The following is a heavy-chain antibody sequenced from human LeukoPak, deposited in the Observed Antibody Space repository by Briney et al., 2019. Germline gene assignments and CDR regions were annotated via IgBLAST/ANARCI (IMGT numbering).Heavy chain of an antibody. Sequence: SVKVSCKASGFTFTSSAMQWARQARGQRLEWIGWIVVGSGNTNYAQKFQERVTITRDMSTSTAYMELSSLRSEDTAVYDCAASLDYYDSSGYPLFDYWGQGTLVTVSS. CDR3: AASLDYYDSSGYPLFDY. D-gene: IGHD3-22*01. CDR2: IVVGSGNT. V-gene: IGHV1-58*02. J-gene: IGHJ4*02. CDR1: GFTFTSSA.